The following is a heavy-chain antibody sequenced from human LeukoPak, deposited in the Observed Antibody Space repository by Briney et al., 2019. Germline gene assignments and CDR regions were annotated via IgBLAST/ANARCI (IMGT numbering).Heavy chain of an antibody. J-gene: IGHJ6*02. CDR3: ARDPGRQYSSVADV. CDR1: GFSFGSYW. Sequence: GGPLRLSCTASGFSFGSYWMNWVRQAPGKGLEWLANIKEGGSKIYYLDSVKGRFTISRDNAKNSLYLQMDSLRAADTAVYYCARDPGRQYSSVADVWGQGTTVTVSS. CDR2: IKEGGSKI. V-gene: IGHV3-7*03. D-gene: IGHD3-22*01.